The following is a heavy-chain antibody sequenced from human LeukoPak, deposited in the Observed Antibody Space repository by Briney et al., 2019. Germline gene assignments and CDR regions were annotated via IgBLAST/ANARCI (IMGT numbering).Heavy chain of an antibody. V-gene: IGHV4-39*01. CDR1: GGSISSYY. D-gene: IGHD6-13*01. CDR3: AEYSSSWYALDY. J-gene: IGHJ4*02. Sequence: PPETLSLTCTVSGGSISSYYWGWIRQPPGKGLEWIGSIYYSGSTYYNPSLKSRVTISVDTSKNQFSLKLSSVTAADTAVYYCAEYSSSWYALDYWGQGTLVTVSS. CDR2: IYYSGST.